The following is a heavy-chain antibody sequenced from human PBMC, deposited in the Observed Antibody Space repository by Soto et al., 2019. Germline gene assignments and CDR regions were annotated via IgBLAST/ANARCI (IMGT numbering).Heavy chain of an antibody. CDR1: GGTFSSYT. Sequence: QVQLVQSGAEVKKPGSSVKVSCKASGGTFSSYTISWVRQAPRQGLEWMGRIIPILGIANYAQKFQGRVTITADKSTSTAYMELSSLRSEDTAVYYCAREQDSSGWYYYYYYMDVWGKGTTVTVSS. J-gene: IGHJ6*03. CDR3: AREQDSSGWYYYYYYMDV. CDR2: IIPILGIA. D-gene: IGHD6-19*01. V-gene: IGHV1-69*08.